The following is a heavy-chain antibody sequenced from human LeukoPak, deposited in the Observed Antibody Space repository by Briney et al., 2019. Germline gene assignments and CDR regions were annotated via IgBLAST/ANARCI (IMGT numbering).Heavy chain of an antibody. V-gene: IGHV3-30*04. CDR2: ISYDGSNK. CDR3: ARDQDDFLSPGYYYMDV. CDR1: GFTFSSYA. Sequence: GGSLRLSCAASGFTFSSYAMHWVRQAPGKGLEWVAVISYDGSNKYYADSVKGRFTISRDNSKNTLYLQMNSLRAEDTAVYYCARDQDDFLSPGYYYMDVWGKGTTVTVSS. J-gene: IGHJ6*03. D-gene: IGHD3-3*01.